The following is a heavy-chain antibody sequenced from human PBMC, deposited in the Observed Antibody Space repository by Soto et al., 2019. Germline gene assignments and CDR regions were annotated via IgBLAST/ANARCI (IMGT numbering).Heavy chain of an antibody. CDR1: GFTFSSYA. CDR3: AKVGDFWTTYGMDV. V-gene: IGHV3-23*01. Sequence: GGSLRLSCAASGFTFSSYAMSWVRQAPGKGLEWVSAISGSGGSTYYADSVKGRFTISRDNSKNTLYLQMNSLRAEDTAVYYCAKVGDFWTTYGMDVWGQGTTVTVSS. D-gene: IGHD3-3*01. CDR2: ISGSGGST. J-gene: IGHJ6*02.